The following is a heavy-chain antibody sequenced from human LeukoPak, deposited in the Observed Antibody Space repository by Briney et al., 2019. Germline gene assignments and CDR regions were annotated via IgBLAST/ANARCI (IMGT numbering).Heavy chain of an antibody. CDR3: AKDRGYDSSGVFDY. V-gene: IGHV3-33*06. CDR2: IWYDGSNK. CDR1: GFTFSSYG. J-gene: IGHJ4*02. D-gene: IGHD3-22*01. Sequence: GGSLRLSCAASGFTFSSYGMHWVRQAPGKGLEWVAVIWYDGSNKYYADSVKRRFTISSDNSKNTLYLQMNSLRAEDTAAYYCAKDRGYDSSGVFDYWGQGTLVTV.